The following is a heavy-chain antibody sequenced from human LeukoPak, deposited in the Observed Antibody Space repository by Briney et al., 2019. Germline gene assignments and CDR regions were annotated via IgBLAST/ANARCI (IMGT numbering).Heavy chain of an antibody. CDR2: ISYDGSNK. Sequence: GGSLRLSCAASGFTFSSYGMHWVRQAPGKGLEWVAVISYDGSNKYYADSVKGRFTISRDNSKNTLYLQMNSLRAEDTAVYYCAKDGEYSSPSYAFDIWGQGTMVTVSS. J-gene: IGHJ3*02. D-gene: IGHD6-6*01. CDR1: GFTFSSYG. CDR3: AKDGEYSSPSYAFDI. V-gene: IGHV3-30*18.